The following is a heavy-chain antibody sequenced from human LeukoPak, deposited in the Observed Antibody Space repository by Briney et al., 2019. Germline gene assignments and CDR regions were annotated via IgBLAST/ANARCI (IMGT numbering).Heavy chain of an antibody. D-gene: IGHD6-19*01. Sequence: PGGSLRLSCAASGLTVSSNFMSWVRQAPGKGLEWVSVIYSGGSTYYADSVKGRFTISRDNSKNTLYLQMNSLRVEDTAVYYCARGVGGFAVVEGYWGQGTLVTVSS. CDR1: GLTVSSNF. J-gene: IGHJ4*02. CDR3: ARGVGGFAVVEGY. CDR2: IYSGGST. V-gene: IGHV3-66*01.